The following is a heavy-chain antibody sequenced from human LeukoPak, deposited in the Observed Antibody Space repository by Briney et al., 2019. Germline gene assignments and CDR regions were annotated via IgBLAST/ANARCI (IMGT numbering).Heavy chain of an antibody. Sequence: SETLSLTCTVSGGSISSYYWTWIRQSAGKGLEWIGRINTSGSTNYNPSLRSRVTMSVNTSKNQFSLNLTSVTAADTAVYSCTREGGDPRWLDPWGQGTLVTVSS. CDR2: INTSGST. V-gene: IGHV4-4*07. CDR3: TREGGDPRWLDP. D-gene: IGHD6-25*01. CDR1: GGSISSYY. J-gene: IGHJ5*02.